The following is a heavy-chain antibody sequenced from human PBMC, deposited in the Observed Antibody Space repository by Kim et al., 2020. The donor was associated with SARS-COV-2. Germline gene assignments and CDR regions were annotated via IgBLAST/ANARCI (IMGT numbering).Heavy chain of an antibody. Sequence: GGSLRLSCAASGFTFSSYAMHWVRQAPGKGLEWVAVISYDGSNKYYADSVKGRYTISRDNSKNTLYLQMNSLRAEDTAVYYCARDRSYDRSGYSGDYWGQGKLVNVSS. D-gene: IGHD3-22*01. V-gene: IGHV3-30*04. J-gene: IGHJ4*02. CDR1: GFTFSSYA. CDR2: ISYDGSNK. CDR3: ARDRSYDRSGYSGDY.